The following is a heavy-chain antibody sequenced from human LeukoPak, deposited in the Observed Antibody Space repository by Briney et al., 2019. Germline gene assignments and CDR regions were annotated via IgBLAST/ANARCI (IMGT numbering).Heavy chain of an antibody. CDR3: ATLYSSSLVDAFDI. D-gene: IGHD6-13*01. V-gene: IGHV3-53*01. J-gene: IGHJ3*02. CDR1: GFTVSSNY. CDR2: IYSGGRT. Sequence: GGSLRLSCAAPGFTVSSNYLIWVRQAPGKGLEWVSVIYSGGRTYFADSVKGRFTISRDNSKNTLYLQMNSLRAEDTAVYYCATLYSSSLVDAFDIWGQGTMVTVSS.